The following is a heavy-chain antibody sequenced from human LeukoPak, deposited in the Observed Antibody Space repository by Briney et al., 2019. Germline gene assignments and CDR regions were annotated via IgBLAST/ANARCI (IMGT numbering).Heavy chain of an antibody. V-gene: IGHV1-69*01. CDR2: IIPISGSA. Sequence: GSSVKVSCKASGGTFSSYTISWVRQAPGQGLEWMGGIIPISGSANYAQKFQGRVMITADESTSTAYMELSSLRSEDTAVYYCAGSHTDLEAFDIWGQGTMVTVSS. CDR1: GGTFSSYT. J-gene: IGHJ3*02. D-gene: IGHD2-21*02. CDR3: AGSHTDLEAFDI.